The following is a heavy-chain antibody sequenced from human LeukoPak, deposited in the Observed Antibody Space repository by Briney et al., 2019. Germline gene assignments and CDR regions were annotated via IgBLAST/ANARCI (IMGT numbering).Heavy chain of an antibody. D-gene: IGHD3-10*01. CDR1: GGSFSGYY. J-gene: IGHJ4*02. CDR3: ARVRGVIISIFDY. V-gene: IGHV4-34*01. CDR2: INHSGST. Sequence: SVTLSLTCAVYGGSFSGYYWSWIRQPPGKGLEWIGEINHSGSTNYNPSLKSRVTISVDTSKNQFSLKLSSVTAADTAVYYCARVRGVIISIFDYWGQGTLVTVSS.